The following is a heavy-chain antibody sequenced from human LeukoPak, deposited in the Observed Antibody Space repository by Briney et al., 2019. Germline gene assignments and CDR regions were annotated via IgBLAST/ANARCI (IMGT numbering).Heavy chain of an antibody. V-gene: IGHV1-24*01. D-gene: IGHD3-3*01. CDR2: FDPGDGET. Sequence: ASVKVSCKVSGYTLTELSMHWVRQAPGEGLEWMGGFDPGDGETIYAQKFQGRVTMTEDTSTDTAYMELSSLRSEDTAVYYCAGFWSGYYFNWGQGTLVTVSS. CDR3: AGFWSGYYFN. CDR1: GYTLTELS. J-gene: IGHJ4*02.